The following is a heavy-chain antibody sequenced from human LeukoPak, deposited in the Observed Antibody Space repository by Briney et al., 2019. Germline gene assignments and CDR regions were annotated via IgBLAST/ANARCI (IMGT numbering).Heavy chain of an antibody. CDR2: ISSSTSYI. CDR3: ARAGGSTVSHSDY. D-gene: IGHD4-17*01. V-gene: IGHV3-21*01. J-gene: IGHJ4*02. Sequence: GGSLRLSCAASGFIFTGYFMSWVRQAPGKGLEWVSSISSSTSYIYYADSVKGRFTISKDNAKNSLYLQMNSLRAEDTAVYYCARAGGSTVSHSDYWGQGTLVTVSS. CDR1: GFIFTGYF.